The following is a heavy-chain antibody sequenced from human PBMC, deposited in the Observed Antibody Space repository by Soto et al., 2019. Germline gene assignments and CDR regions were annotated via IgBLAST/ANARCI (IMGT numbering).Heavy chain of an antibody. D-gene: IGHD3-3*01. CDR1: GDSVSSNSAA. V-gene: IGHV6-1*01. Sequence: SQTLSLTCAISGDSVSSNSAAWNWIRQSPSRGLEWLGRAYYRSQWYYDSAVSVRSRITVIPDTSKNQFSLQLNSVTPEDTAVYYCARSGRDYDFWSGSQGAWFDPWGQGTLVTVSS. CDR3: ARSGRDYDFWSGSQGAWFDP. J-gene: IGHJ5*02. CDR2: AYYRSQWYY.